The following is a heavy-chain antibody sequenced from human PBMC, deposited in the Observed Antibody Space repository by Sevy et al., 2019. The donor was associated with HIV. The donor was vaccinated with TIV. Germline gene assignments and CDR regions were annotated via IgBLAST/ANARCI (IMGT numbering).Heavy chain of an antibody. V-gene: IGHV3-30*02. CDR3: GKDPHYDFFDY. CDR2: IGYDGNKI. CDR1: GFNFSPYG. Sequence: GGSLRLSCAASGFNFSPYGMHWVRQAPGKGLEWVSFIGYDGNKIFYADSVRGRFTVSRDNSKNTLYLQMNSLSTEDTAVYYCGKDPHYDFFDYWGQGILVTVSS. J-gene: IGHJ4*02. D-gene: IGHD3-10*01.